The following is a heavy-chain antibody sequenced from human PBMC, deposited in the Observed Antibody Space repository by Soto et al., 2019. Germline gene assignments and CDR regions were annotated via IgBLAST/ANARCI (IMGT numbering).Heavy chain of an antibody. CDR1: GFTFTSSA. CDR3: AADAGTYYDFWSGYLGYYYYGMDV. J-gene: IGHJ6*02. CDR2: SVVGSGNT. V-gene: IGHV1-58*01. D-gene: IGHD3-3*01. Sequence: SVKFPCKASGFTFTSSAVHWVRQARGQRLESIGWSVVGSGNTNYAQKFQERVTITRDMSTSTAYMELSSLRSEDTAVYYCAADAGTYYDFWSGYLGYYYYGMDVWGQGTTVTVSS.